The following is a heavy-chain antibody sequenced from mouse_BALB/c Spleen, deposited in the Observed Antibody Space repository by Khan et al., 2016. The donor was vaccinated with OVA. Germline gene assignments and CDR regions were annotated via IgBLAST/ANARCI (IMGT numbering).Heavy chain of an antibody. CDR3: ARSYDGAWFAY. CDR1: GYTFTDYV. J-gene: IGHJ3*01. V-gene: IGHV1-77*01. D-gene: IGHD1-1*01. CDR2: IYPGSGST. Sequence: VQLVESGPELVKPGTSVKMSCKASGYTFTDYVISWVKQRTGQGLEWIGEIYPGSGSTYYNGKFKGKATLTADKASNTAYMQHSSLTSEDSAVYFCARSYDGAWFAYWGQGTLVTVSA.